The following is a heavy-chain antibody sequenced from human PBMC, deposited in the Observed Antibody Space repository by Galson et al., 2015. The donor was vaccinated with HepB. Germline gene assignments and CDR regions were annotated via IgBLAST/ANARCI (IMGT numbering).Heavy chain of an antibody. J-gene: IGHJ3*02. D-gene: IGHD3-22*01. Sequence: SVKVSCKASGGTFSSYAISWVRQAPGQGLEWMGGIIPIFGTANYAQKFQGRVTITADKSTSTAYMELSSLRSEDTAVYYCASRVTMMTPRDAFDIWGQGTMVTVSS. CDR2: IIPIFGTA. V-gene: IGHV1-69*06. CDR3: ASRVTMMTPRDAFDI. CDR1: GGTFSSYA.